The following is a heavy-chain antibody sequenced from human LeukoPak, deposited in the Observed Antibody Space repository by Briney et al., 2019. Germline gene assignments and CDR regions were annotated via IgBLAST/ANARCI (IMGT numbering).Heavy chain of an antibody. CDR1: GYTFTGYY. CDR3: ARDYDSSGTPLGY. CDR2: INPNSGGT. J-gene: IGHJ4*02. Sequence: ASVKVSCKASGYTFTGYYMHWVRQAPGQGLEWMGWINPNSGGTNYAQRFQGRVTMTRDTSISIAYMELSRLRSDDTAVYYCARDYDSSGTPLGYWGQGTLVTVSS. D-gene: IGHD3-22*01. V-gene: IGHV1-2*02.